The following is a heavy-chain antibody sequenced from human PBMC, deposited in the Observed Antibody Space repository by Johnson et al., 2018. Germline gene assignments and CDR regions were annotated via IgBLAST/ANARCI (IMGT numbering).Heavy chain of an antibody. J-gene: IGHJ6*02. V-gene: IGHV4-4*07. Sequence: QVQLQESGPGLLKPSETLSLTCSVSGGSISNFYWFWIRQPAGKGLEWIGRLYSSGTTKYNPSLKSRVTMSVDTSKNQFSLNLSSVTAADTAVYYCARGKENYGPTAFYGMDVWGQGTTVTVSS. CDR2: LYSSGTT. CDR1: GGSISNFY. D-gene: IGHD3-10*01. CDR3: ARGKENYGPTAFYGMDV.